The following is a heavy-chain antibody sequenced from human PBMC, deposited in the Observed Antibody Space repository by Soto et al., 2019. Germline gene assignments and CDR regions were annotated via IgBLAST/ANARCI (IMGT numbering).Heavy chain of an antibody. CDR3: ARDGVGGGFPIDC. J-gene: IGHJ4*02. V-gene: IGHV3-33*01. Sequence: QVQLVESGGGVVQPGRSLRLSCETSGFTFKTYGFHWVRQAPGKGLEWVAVMWHDGSKTYYADSVKGRFTFSRDDSKNILYLEMNNLRVEDTAVYYCARDGVGGGFPIDCWGQGTLVTVSS. CDR2: MWHDGSKT. CDR1: GFTFKTYG. D-gene: IGHD3-10*01.